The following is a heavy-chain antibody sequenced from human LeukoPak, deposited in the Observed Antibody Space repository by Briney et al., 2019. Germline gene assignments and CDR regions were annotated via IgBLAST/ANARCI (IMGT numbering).Heavy chain of an antibody. CDR1: GFTFSSYW. Sequence: GGSLRLSCAASGFTFSSYWMHWVRQAPGKGLEWVGRIRSKTDGGTTDYAAPVKGRFIISRDDSRNTLYLQMNSLKTEDTALYYCTTWADLYDYWGQGTLVTVSS. CDR2: IRSKTDGGTT. J-gene: IGHJ4*02. V-gene: IGHV3-15*01. CDR3: TTWADLYDY.